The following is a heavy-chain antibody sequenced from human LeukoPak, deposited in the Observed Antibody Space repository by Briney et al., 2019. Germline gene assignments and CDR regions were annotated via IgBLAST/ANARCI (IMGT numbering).Heavy chain of an antibody. CDR2: IYYSGST. J-gene: IGHJ4*02. Sequence: PSETLSLTCTVSGGSISSSSYCWGWIRQPPGKGLEWIGSIYYSGSTYYNPSLKSRVTISVDTSKNQFSLKLSSVTAADTAVYYCARATTYYYDSSGYYPFDYWGQGTLVTVSS. D-gene: IGHD3-22*01. CDR3: ARATTYYYDSSGYYPFDY. V-gene: IGHV4-39*07. CDR1: GGSISSSSYC.